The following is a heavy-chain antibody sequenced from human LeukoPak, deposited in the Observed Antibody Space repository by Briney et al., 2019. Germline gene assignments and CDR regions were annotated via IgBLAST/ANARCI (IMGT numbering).Heavy chain of an antibody. CDR3: ARDFTGAYCGGDCYR. J-gene: IGHJ5*02. CDR1: GGTFSSYA. D-gene: IGHD2-21*02. Sequence: SVKVSCKASGGTFSSYAISWVRQAPGQGLEWMGRIIPILGIANYAQKFQGRVTITADKSTSTAYMELSSLRSEDTAVYYCARDFTGAYCGGDCYRWGQGILVTVSS. V-gene: IGHV1-69*04. CDR2: IIPILGIA.